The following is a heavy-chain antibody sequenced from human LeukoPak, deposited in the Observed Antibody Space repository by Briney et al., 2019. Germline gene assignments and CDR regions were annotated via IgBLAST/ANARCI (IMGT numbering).Heavy chain of an antibody. CDR3: ARIGGRACSSISCYVLDY. J-gene: IGHJ4*02. D-gene: IGHD2-2*01. CDR2: INHSGST. CDR1: GGSFSGYY. Sequence: SETVSLTCAVYGGSFSGYYWSWIRQPPGKGLEWIGEINHSGSTNYNPSLKSRVTISVDTYKNQFSLKLSSVTAADTAVYYCARIGGRACSSISCYVLDYWGQGTLVTVSS. V-gene: IGHV4-34*01.